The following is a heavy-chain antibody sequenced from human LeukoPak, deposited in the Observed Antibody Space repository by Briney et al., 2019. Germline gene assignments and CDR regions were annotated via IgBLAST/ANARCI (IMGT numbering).Heavy chain of an antibody. CDR1: GGSISSYY. CDR2: TYTSGST. J-gene: IGHJ3*02. CDR3: ARQVGYSSGWPLFYDAFDI. V-gene: IGHV4-4*09. Sequence: SETLSLTCTVSGGSISSYYWSWIRQPPGKGLEWIGYTYTSGSTNYNPSLKSRVTISVDTSKNQFSLKLSSVTAADTAVYYCARQVGYSSGWPLFYDAFDIWGQGTMVTVSS. D-gene: IGHD6-19*01.